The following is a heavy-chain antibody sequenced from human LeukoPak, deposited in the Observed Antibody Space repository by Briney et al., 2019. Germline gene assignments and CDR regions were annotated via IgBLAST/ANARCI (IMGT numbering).Heavy chain of an antibody. J-gene: IGHJ4*02. CDR3: ASLASVVGVDY. CDR2: INSDGSST. D-gene: IGHD4-23*01. V-gene: IGHV3-74*01. CDR1: GFTFSSYW. Sequence: QAGGSLRLSCAASGFTFSSYWMHWVRQAPGKGLVWVSRINSDGSSTSYADSVKGRFTTSRDNAKDTLYLQMNSLRAEDTAVYYCASLASVVGVDYWGQGTLVTV.